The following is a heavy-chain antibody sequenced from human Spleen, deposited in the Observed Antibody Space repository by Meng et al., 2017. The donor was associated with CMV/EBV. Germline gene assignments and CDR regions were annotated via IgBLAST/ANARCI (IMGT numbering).Heavy chain of an antibody. CDR2: IHDSGDT. CDR1: GGSISSGGYY. J-gene: IGHJ5*02. V-gene: IGHV4-31*02. Sequence: VSGGSISSGGYYWTWIRQHPGKGLEWIGFIHDSGDTYYKPSLKSRVSISIDTSENQFSLKLRSVTAADTAIYYCARDASNRAGWFDHWGQGALVTVSS. CDR3: ARDASNRAGWFDH. D-gene: IGHD1-14*01.